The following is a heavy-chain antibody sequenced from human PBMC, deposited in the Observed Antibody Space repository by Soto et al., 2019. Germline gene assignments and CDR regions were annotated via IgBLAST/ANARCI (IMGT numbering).Heavy chain of an antibody. Sequence: PGGSLRLSCAASGFTFNIYGMPWVRQAPDNGMERVALISSNRSNQYYADSVKGRFTISRDHSKNTLVLQMNSLIAYDTDVYYGASSTPLGYYYDSSCYYHGPYGGQGSLVTVSS. CDR2: ISSNRSNQ. J-gene: IGHJ4*02. CDR3: ASSTPLGYYYDSSCYYHGPY. CDR1: GFTFNIYG. V-gene: IGHV3-30*03. D-gene: IGHD3-22*01.